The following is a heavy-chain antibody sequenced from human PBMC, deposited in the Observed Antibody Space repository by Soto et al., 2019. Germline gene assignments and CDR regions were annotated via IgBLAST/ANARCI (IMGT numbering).Heavy chain of an antibody. CDR3: ARNGRSSGLAYYFDY. V-gene: IGHV4-59*01. J-gene: IGHJ4*02. Sequence: PSETLSLTCTVSGGSISSYYWSWIRQPPGKGLEWIGYIYYSVSTNYNPSLKSRVTISVDTSKNQFSLKLSSVTAADTAVYYCARNGRSSGLAYYFDYWGQGTLVTFSS. CDR2: IYYSVST. CDR1: GGSISSYY. D-gene: IGHD6-19*01.